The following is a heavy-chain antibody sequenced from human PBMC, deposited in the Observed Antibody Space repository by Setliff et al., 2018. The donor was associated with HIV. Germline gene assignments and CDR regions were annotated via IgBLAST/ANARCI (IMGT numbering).Heavy chain of an antibody. CDR2: INHSGST. CDR1: GGSFSGYY. D-gene: IGHD6-25*01. CDR3: ARWYTTGRGWFDP. J-gene: IGHJ5*02. Sequence: SETLSLTCAVYGGSFSGYYWSWIRQPPGKGLEWIGEINHSGSTYYNPPLKSRVTMSIDTSKNQFSLRLSSVTAADTAVYYCARWYTTGRGWFDPWGQGTLVTVSS. V-gene: IGHV4-34*09.